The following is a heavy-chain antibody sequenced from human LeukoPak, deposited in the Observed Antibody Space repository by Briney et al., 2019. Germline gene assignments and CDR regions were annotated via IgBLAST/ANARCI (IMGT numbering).Heavy chain of an antibody. CDR2: IYYSGST. V-gene: IGHV4-30-4*08. Sequence: SETLSLTCTVSGGSISSGDYYWSWIRQPPGKGLEWIGYIYYSGSTYYDPSLKSRVTISVDTSKNQFSLKLSSVTAADTAVYYCARKVVVAATVDYWGQGTLVTVSS. CDR1: GGSISSGDYY. CDR3: ARKVVVAATVDY. J-gene: IGHJ4*02. D-gene: IGHD2-15*01.